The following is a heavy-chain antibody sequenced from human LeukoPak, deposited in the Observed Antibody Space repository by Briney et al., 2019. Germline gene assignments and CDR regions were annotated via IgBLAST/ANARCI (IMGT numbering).Heavy chain of an antibody. J-gene: IGHJ3*02. Sequence: GGSLRLSCAASGFTFSSYGMHWVRQAPGKGLEWVAVIWYDGSNKYYADSVKGRFTISRDNSEYTLYLQMNSLRAEDTAVYYCARDPYDSSAIGAFDIWGQGTMVTVSS. D-gene: IGHD3-22*01. V-gene: IGHV3-33*01. CDR3: ARDPYDSSAIGAFDI. CDR2: IWYDGSNK. CDR1: GFTFSSYG.